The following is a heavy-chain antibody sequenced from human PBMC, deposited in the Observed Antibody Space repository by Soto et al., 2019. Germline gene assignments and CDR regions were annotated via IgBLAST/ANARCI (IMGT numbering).Heavy chain of an antibody. D-gene: IGHD1-1*01. J-gene: IGHJ4*02. CDR2: ISYDGSSK. CDR3: AKGCYAYRYSCIDY. CDR1: GFTFSSYG. V-gene: IGHV3-30*18. Sequence: AGGSLRLSCAASGFTFSSYGMHWVRQAPGKGLEWVAVISYDGSSKYYADSVKGRFTISRDNSKNTLYLQMNSLRAEDTAVYYCAKGCYAYRYSCIDYWGQGTLVTVSS.